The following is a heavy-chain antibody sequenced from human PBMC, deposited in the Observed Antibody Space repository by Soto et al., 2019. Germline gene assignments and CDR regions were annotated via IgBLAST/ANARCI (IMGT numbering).Heavy chain of an antibody. CDR2: INHSGST. CDR3: ARRYYDILTGYYNGWFDP. D-gene: IGHD3-9*01. Sequence: LSLTCAVYGGSFSGYYWSWIRQPPGKGLEWIGEINHSGSTNYNPSLKSRVTISVDTSKNQFSLKLSSVTAADTAVYYCARRYYDILTGYYNGWFDPWGQGTLVTVSS. V-gene: IGHV4-34*01. CDR1: GGSFSGYY. J-gene: IGHJ5*02.